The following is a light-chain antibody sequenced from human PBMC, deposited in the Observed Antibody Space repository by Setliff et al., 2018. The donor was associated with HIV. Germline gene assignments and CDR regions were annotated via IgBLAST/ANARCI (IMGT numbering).Light chain of an antibody. CDR2: STN. CDR1: SSNIGRNA. V-gene: IGLV1-44*01. CDR3: AAWDDSLNGHGV. Sequence: QSVLTQPPSASGTPGQRVTISCSGSSSNIGRNAVTWYQQLPGAAPRRLIYSTNQRPAGVPARFSGSKSGTSASLAISGLQSEDEADYYCAAWDDSLNGHGVFGGGTKVTVL. J-gene: IGLJ2*01.